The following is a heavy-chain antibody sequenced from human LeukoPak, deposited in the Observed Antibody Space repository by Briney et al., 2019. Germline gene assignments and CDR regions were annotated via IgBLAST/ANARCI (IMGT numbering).Heavy chain of an antibody. CDR3: ARGAVAGPPYFDY. V-gene: IGHV3-30-3*01. J-gene: IGHJ4*02. D-gene: IGHD6-19*01. CDR1: GFTFNSYA. CDR2: ISYDGSNK. Sequence: GRSLRLSCAASGFTFNSYAMHWVRQAPGKGLEWVAVISYDGSNKYYADSVKGRFTISRDNSKNTLYLQMNSLRAEDTAVYYCARGAVAGPPYFDYWGQGTLVTVSS.